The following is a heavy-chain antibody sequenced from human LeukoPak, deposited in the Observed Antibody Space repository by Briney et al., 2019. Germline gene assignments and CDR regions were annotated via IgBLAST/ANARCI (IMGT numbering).Heavy chain of an antibody. Sequence: PSETLSHTCTVSGGSIRSYYWSWIRQPPGKGLEWIGCFFFGGSTDYNPSLQSRVTISVDTSKNQLSLRVSSVTASDTAVYYCARRRYISGQIDYWGQGTLVTVSS. D-gene: IGHD6-19*01. CDR3: ARRRYISGQIDY. J-gene: IGHJ4*02. CDR2: FFFGGST. V-gene: IGHV4-59*08. CDR1: GGSIRSYY.